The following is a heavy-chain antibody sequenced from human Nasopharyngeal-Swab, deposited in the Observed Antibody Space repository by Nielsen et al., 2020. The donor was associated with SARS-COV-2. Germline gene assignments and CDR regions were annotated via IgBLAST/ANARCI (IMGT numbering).Heavy chain of an antibody. CDR1: GFTFSDYY. J-gene: IGHJ3*02. Sequence: GESLKISCAASGFTFSDYYMSWIRQAPGKGLEWVSYISSSSSYTNYADSVKGRFTISRDNAKNSLYLQMNSLRAEDTAVYYCAIEHEEAFDIWGQGTMVTVSS. CDR3: AIEHEEAFDI. V-gene: IGHV3-11*06. CDR2: ISSSSSYT.